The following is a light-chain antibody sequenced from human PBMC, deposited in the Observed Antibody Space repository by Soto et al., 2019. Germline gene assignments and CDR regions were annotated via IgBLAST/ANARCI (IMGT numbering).Light chain of an antibody. CDR3: QQYNIYWT. V-gene: IGKV1-5*01. CDR2: DAS. Sequence: DSQMTQSHSTLSASVGDRGTITYRASQTSYNWLGGYQQKQGNAPKLLIYDASILESGVPSRFSGSRSGTEFTLTISSLQPDDFATYYCQQYNIYWTFGQGTKV. J-gene: IGKJ1*01. CDR1: QTSYNW.